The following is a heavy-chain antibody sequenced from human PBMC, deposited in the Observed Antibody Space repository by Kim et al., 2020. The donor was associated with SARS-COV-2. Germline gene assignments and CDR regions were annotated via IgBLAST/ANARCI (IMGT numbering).Heavy chain of an antibody. J-gene: IGHJ5*02. CDR3: ARDPYDFWSGPRFDP. CDR2: ISSSSSTI. CDR1: GFTFSSYS. V-gene: IGHV3-48*02. Sequence: GGSLRLSCAASGFTFSSYSMNWVRQAPGKGLEWVSYISSSSSTIYYADSVKGRFTISRDNAKNSLYLQMNSLRDEDTAVYYCARDPYDFWSGPRFDPWGQGTLVTVSS. D-gene: IGHD3-3*01.